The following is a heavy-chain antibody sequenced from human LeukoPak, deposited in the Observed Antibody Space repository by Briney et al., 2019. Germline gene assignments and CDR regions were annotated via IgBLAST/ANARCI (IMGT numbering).Heavy chain of an antibody. J-gene: IGHJ2*01. Sequence: SETLSLTCTVSGGSISIYYWSWIRQPAGKGLEWIGRIYTSGTTHYNPSLKSRVTMSVDTSKNQFSLRLSSVTAADTAVYYCARLRSTYWYFDLWGRGTLVTVSS. V-gene: IGHV4-4*07. D-gene: IGHD4-17*01. CDR3: ARLRSTYWYFDL. CDR1: GGSISIYY. CDR2: IYTSGTT.